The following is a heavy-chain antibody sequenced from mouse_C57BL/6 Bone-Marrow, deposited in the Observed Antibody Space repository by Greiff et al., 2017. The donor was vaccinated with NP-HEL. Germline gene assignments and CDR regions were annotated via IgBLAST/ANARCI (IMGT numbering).Heavy chain of an antibody. CDR2: IDPSDSYT. D-gene: IGHD2-4*01. CDR3: ARYYDYDY. V-gene: IGHV1-59*01. Sequence: VQLQQPGAELVRPGTSVKLSCKASGYTFTSYWMHWVKQRPGQGLEWIGVIDPSDSYTNYNQKFKGKATLTVDTSSSTAYMQPSSLTSEDSAVYYCARYYDYDYWGQGTTLTVSS. J-gene: IGHJ2*01. CDR1: GYTFTSYW.